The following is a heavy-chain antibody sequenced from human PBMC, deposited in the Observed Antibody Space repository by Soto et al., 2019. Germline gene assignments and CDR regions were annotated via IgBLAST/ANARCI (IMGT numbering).Heavy chain of an antibody. CDR2: IKSDGSTT. J-gene: IGHJ4*02. CDR1: GFTFSSSW. V-gene: IGHV3-74*03. D-gene: IGHD3-10*01. CDR3: ACPPMPRGPRDF. Sequence: EVQLVESGGGLVQPGESLRLSCAASGFTFSSSWMHWVRQAPGKGLVWVSRIKSDGSTTQYADPVRGRFTISRDNAKNTLCLEVHSLTIEDTAVYVCACPPMPRGPRDFWRQGTLVTVSS.